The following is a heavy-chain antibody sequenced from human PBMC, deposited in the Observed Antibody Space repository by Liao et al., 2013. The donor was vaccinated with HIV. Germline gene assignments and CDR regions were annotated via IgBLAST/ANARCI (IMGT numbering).Heavy chain of an antibody. CDR1: GGSFSGYY. CDR2: INHVGSP. V-gene: IGHV4-34*02. D-gene: IGHD3-16*01. Sequence: QVQLQQWGAGLLKPSETLSLTCGIYGGSFSGYYWSWIRQSPGKGLEWIGEINHVGSPTYNPSLKSRVIISVDTSREQFSLKVSSVTAADTAMYYCVRHQRGAVLLLFDIWGQGTMVPVSS. J-gene: IGHJ3*02. CDR3: VRHQRGAVLLLFDI.